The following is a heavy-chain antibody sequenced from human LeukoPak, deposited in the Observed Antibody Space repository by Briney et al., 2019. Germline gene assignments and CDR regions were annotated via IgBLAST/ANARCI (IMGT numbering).Heavy chain of an antibody. D-gene: IGHD4-17*01. Sequence: GGSLRLSCAASGFTFNNYVMTWVRQAPGKGLEWVSSISASAAMTYYADSVRGRFTVSRDNSKKTVFVQMNSLTSEDTAVYYCAKGGSLTTVTHFDYWGQGTLVTVSS. J-gene: IGHJ4*02. CDR1: GFTFNNYV. CDR2: ISASAAMT. V-gene: IGHV3-23*01. CDR3: AKGGSLTTVTHFDY.